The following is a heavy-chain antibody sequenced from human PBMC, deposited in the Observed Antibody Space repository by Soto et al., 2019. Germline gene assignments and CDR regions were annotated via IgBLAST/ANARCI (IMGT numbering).Heavy chain of an antibody. CDR3: ARDPRADIVAAKVDY. Sequence: EVQLVESGGGLVQPGGSLRLSCAASGFSFSSCSMNWVRQAPGKGLEWVSYISSSSSNTKYADSVKGRFTISRDNAKNSLYLQMNSLRAEDTAVYYCARDPRADIVAAKVDYWGQGTLVTVSS. V-gene: IGHV3-48*01. CDR2: ISSSSSNT. D-gene: IGHD5-12*01. CDR1: GFSFSSCS. J-gene: IGHJ4*02.